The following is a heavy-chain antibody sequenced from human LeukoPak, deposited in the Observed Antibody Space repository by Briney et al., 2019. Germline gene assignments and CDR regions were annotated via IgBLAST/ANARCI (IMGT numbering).Heavy chain of an antibody. Sequence: AASVTVSFTASGGTFSSYAISWVRQAPGQGLEWMGRIIPILGIANYAQKFQGRVTITADKSTSTAYMELSSLRSEDTAVYYCASFARYYDSSGYSLGDYWGQGTLVTVSS. D-gene: IGHD3-22*01. CDR3: ASFARYYDSSGYSLGDY. J-gene: IGHJ4*02. CDR2: IIPILGIA. CDR1: GGTFSSYA. V-gene: IGHV1-69*04.